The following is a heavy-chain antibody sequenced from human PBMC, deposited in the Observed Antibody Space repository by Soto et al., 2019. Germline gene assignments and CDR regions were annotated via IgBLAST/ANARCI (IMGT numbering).Heavy chain of an antibody. J-gene: IGHJ5*02. CDR3: ARGSIVVVPAAYNWFDP. CDR1: GGTFSSYA. CDR2: IIPIFGTA. D-gene: IGHD2-2*01. V-gene: IGHV1-69*01. Sequence: QVQLVQSGAEVKKPGSSVKVSCKASGGTFSSYAISWVRQAPGQGLEWMGGIIPIFGTANYAQKFQGRVTITADESTSTAYMELSSLRSEDTAVYYCARGSIVVVPAAYNWFDPWGQGTLVTVSS.